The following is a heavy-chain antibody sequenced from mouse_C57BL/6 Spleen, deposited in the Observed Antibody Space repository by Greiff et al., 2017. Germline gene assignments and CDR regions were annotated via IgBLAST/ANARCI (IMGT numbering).Heavy chain of an antibody. D-gene: IGHD3-3*01. CDR2: IYPGDGDT. CDR1: GYAFSSSW. J-gene: IGHJ1*03. CDR3: AREGTPGYFDV. Sequence: QVQLKASGPELVKPGASVKISCKASGYAFSSSWMNWVKQRPGKGLEWIGRIYPGDGDTNYNGKFKGKATLTADKSSSTAYMQLSSLTSEDSAVYFCAREGTPGYFDVWGTGTTVTVSS. V-gene: IGHV1-82*01.